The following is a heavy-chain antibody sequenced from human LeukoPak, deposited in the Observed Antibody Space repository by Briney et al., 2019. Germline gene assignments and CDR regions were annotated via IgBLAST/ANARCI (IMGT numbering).Heavy chain of an antibody. CDR2: IKQDGSEQ. D-gene: IGHD5-18*01. CDR1: GFTFDDYW. Sequence: PGGSLRLSCAASGFTFDDYWMNWVRQAPGKGLEWVANIKQDGSEQYYVDSVKGRFTISRDNAKNSLYLQMNSLRAEDTAVYYCVRAGGAYSFNPWGQGTLVTVSS. CDR3: VRAGGAYSFNP. V-gene: IGHV3-7*01. J-gene: IGHJ5*02.